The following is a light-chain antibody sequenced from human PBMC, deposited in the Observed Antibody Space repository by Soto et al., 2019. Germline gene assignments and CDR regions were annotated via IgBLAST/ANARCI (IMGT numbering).Light chain of an antibody. Sequence: EIVLTQSPGTLSLSPGERATLSCRASQSVGSSYLAWYQQKPGQAPRLLIYGTSSRATGIPDRFSGSGSGTDFTLIISRLEPEDFAVFYCQQYGASPWTFGQGTEVEIK. CDR3: QQYGASPWT. CDR1: QSVGSSY. CDR2: GTS. V-gene: IGKV3-20*01. J-gene: IGKJ1*01.